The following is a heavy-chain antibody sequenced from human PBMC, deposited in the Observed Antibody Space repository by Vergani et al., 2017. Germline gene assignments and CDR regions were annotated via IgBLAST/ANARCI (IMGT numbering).Heavy chain of an antibody. V-gene: IGHV1-8*01. J-gene: IGHJ4*02. CDR3: ATYYYDSSGYLG. CDR1: GYTFTSYD. Sequence: QVQLVQSGAEVKKPGASVKVSCKASGYTFTSYDINWVRQATGQGLEWMGWMNPNSGNTGYAQKFKGRVTMTRNTSISTAYMELSSLRSEDTTVYYCATYYYDSSGYLGWGQGTLVTVSS. D-gene: IGHD3-22*01. CDR2: MNPNSGNT.